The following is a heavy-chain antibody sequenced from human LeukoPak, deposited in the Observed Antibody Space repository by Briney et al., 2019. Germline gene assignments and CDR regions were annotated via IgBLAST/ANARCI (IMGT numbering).Heavy chain of an antibody. D-gene: IGHD2-15*01. Sequence: GRSLRLSCAASGFTFSSYAMHWVRQAPGKGLEWVAVISYDGSNKYYADSVKGRFTISRDNSKNTLYLQMNSLRAEDTAVYYCARDQVSRDIVVVVAATILDYWGQGTLVTVSS. CDR2: ISYDGSNK. V-gene: IGHV3-30-3*01. CDR1: GFTFSSYA. J-gene: IGHJ4*02. CDR3: ARDQVSRDIVVVVAATILDY.